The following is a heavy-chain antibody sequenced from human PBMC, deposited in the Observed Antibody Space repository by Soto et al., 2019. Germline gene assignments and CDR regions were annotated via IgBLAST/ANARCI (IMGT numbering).Heavy chain of an antibody. J-gene: IGHJ4*02. CDR2: ISKSGDTI. CDR1: GFNFMSYE. Sequence: GGSLRLSCAASGFNFMSYEMNWVRQPPGKGLEWVSSISKSGDTISYAESVKGRFTISRDNAKNSLFLQMNSLRVEDTAFYFCARNGYKDTWGQGTLVTVSS. D-gene: IGHD3-10*01. V-gene: IGHV3-48*03. CDR3: ARNGYKDT.